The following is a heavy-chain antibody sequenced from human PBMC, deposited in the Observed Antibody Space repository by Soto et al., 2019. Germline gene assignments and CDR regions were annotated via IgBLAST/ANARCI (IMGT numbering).Heavy chain of an antibody. V-gene: IGHV5-51*01. Sequence: GXSLKICCKGSGYSFTSYWIGWVRQMPGKGLELMGIIYPGDSDTRYSPSFQGQVTISADKSISTAYLQWSSLKASDTAMYYCARTAAAGKYYYGMDVWGQGTTVTVSS. CDR3: ARTAAAGKYYYGMDV. CDR1: GYSFTSYW. J-gene: IGHJ6*02. D-gene: IGHD6-13*01. CDR2: IYPGDSDT.